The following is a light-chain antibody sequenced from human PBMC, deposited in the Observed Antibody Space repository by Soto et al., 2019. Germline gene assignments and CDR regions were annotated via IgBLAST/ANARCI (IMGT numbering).Light chain of an antibody. CDR3: QQYGSSHWT. CDR1: QSVSSY. Sequence: EIVLTQSPGTLSLTPGERATLSCRASQSVSSYLAWYQQKPGQAPRLLIYGASSRATGIPDRFSGSGSGTDFTLTISRLEPEDFAVYYCQQYGSSHWTFAQRAKVDI. CDR2: GAS. V-gene: IGKV3-20*01. J-gene: IGKJ1*01.